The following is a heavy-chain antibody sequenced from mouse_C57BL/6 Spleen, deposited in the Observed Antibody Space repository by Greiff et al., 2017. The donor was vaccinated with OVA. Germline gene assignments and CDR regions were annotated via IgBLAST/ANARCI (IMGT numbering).Heavy chain of an antibody. Sequence: QVQLQQSGAELVKPGASVKISCKASGYAFSSYWMNWVKQRPGKGLEWIGQIYPGDGDTNYNGKFKGTATLTADKSSSTAYMQLSSLTSEDSAVYFCARSSYDYDGGAWFAYWGQGTLVTVSA. D-gene: IGHD2-4*01. CDR3: ARSSYDYDGGAWFAY. V-gene: IGHV1-80*01. CDR2: IYPGDGDT. J-gene: IGHJ3*01. CDR1: GYAFSSYW.